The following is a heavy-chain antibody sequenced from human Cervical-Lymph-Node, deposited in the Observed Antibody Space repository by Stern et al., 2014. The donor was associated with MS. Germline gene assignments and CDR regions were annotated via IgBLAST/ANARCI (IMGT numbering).Heavy chain of an antibody. V-gene: IGHV1-69*02. CDR3: ASRETYYYGSGSYEY. D-gene: IGHD3-10*01. Sequence: QVQLMQSGAEVKKPGSSVKVSCQASGGTFSSYTISWVRQAPGQGLEWMGRIIPILGIANYAQKFQGRVTITADKSTSTAYMELSSLRSEDTAVYYCASRETYYYGSGSYEYWGQGTLVTVSS. J-gene: IGHJ4*02. CDR2: IIPILGIA. CDR1: GGTFSSYT.